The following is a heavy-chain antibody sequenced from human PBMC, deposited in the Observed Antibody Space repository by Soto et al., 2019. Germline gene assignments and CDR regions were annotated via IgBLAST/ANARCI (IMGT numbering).Heavy chain of an antibody. Sequence: GGSLRLSCAASGFTFSSYWMSWVRQAPGKGLEWVSYISSSGSTIYYADSVKGRFTISRDNAKNSLYLQMNSLRAEDTAVYYCARDGSSWYNAFDIWGQGTMVTVSS. CDR2: ISSSGSTI. V-gene: IGHV3-48*04. D-gene: IGHD6-13*01. CDR3: ARDGSSWYNAFDI. J-gene: IGHJ3*02. CDR1: GFTFSSYW.